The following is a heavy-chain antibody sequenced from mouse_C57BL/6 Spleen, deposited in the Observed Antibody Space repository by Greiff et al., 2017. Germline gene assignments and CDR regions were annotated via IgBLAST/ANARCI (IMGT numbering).Heavy chain of an antibody. CDR1: GYTFTDYY. Sequence: VQLQQSGPELVKPGASVKISCKASGYTFTDYYMNWVKQSHGKSLEWIGDINPNNGGTSYNQKFKGKATLTVDKSSSTAYMELRSLTSEDSAVYYCARWDYEYDERAMDYWGQGTSVTVST. D-gene: IGHD2-4*01. V-gene: IGHV1-26*01. CDR2: INPNNGGT. CDR3: ARWDYEYDERAMDY. J-gene: IGHJ4*01.